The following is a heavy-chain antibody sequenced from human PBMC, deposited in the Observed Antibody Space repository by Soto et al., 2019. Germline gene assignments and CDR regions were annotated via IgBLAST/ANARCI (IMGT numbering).Heavy chain of an antibody. J-gene: IGHJ3*02. CDR2: IYYSGST. Sequence: QVQLQESGPGLVKPSQTLSLTCTVSGGSISSGGYYWSWIRQHPGKGLEWIGYIYYSGSTYYNPSLKSRVTISVDTSKNPFSLKLSSVTAADTAVYYCARVPTYYDIINHSPYAFDIWGQGTMVTVSS. D-gene: IGHD3-9*01. CDR3: ARVPTYYDIINHSPYAFDI. V-gene: IGHV4-31*03. CDR1: GGSISSGGYY.